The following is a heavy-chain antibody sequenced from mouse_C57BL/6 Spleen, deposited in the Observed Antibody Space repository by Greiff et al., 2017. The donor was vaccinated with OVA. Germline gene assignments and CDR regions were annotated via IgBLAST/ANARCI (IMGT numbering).Heavy chain of an antibody. Sequence: QVQLQQPGAEMVRPGSSVKLSCKASGYTFTSYWMDWVKQRPGQGLEWIGNIYPSDSETHYNQKFKDKATLTVDKSSSTAYMQLSSLTSEDSAVYDCARGHYYGSSYLWGQGTTLTVSS. D-gene: IGHD1-1*01. CDR2: IYPSDSET. CDR3: ARGHYYGSSYL. V-gene: IGHV1-61*01. CDR1: GYTFTSYW. J-gene: IGHJ2*01.